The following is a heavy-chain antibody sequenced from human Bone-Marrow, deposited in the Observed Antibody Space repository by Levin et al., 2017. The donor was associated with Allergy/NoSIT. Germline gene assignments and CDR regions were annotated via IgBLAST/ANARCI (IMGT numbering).Heavy chain of an antibody. D-gene: IGHD6-13*01. J-gene: IGHJ3*02. CDR2: TYYRSKWYN. V-gene: IGHV6-1*01. CDR1: GDSVSSNSAA. Sequence: PSETLSLTCAISGDSVSSNSAAWNWIRQSPSRGLEWLGRTYYRSKWYNDYAVSVKSRITINSDTSKNQFSLQLNSVTPEDTAVYYCARENPIAAAGTAYDALDIWGQGTMVTVSS. CDR3: ARENPIAAAGTAYDALDI.